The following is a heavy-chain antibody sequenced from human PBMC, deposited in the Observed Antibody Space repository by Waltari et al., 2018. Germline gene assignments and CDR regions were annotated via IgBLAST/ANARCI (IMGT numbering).Heavy chain of an antibody. V-gene: IGHV3-20*04. CDR2: INWDGSST. J-gene: IGHJ5*02. Sequence: EEQLVASGGGVVRPGGSLRLSWAASGFPFDHYAMAWVRQAPGKGLEWVSGINWDGSSTGYADSVKGRFTISRDNAKNSLHLHVNSLTAEDTAFYYCARVNSNYVNWFDPWGQGTLVIVSS. CDR3: ARVNSNYVNWFDP. CDR1: GFPFDHYA. D-gene: IGHD4-4*01.